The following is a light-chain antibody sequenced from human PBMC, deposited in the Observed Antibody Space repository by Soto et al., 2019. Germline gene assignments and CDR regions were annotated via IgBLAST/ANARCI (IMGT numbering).Light chain of an antibody. CDR3: QQVKSYPRT. Sequence: IEMTQSRSSLSASVGDRITITCRASQSMSLFLNWYQQKPGKAPKLLIYSASTLHSGVPSRFSGRKSGTQFTLTIDSLQPEDFATYYCQQVKSYPRTFGGGTKV. V-gene: IGKV1-9*01. CDR1: QSMSLF. J-gene: IGKJ4*01. CDR2: SAS.